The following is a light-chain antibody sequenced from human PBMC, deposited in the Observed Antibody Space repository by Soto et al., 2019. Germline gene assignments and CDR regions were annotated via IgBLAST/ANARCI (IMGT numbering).Light chain of an antibody. CDR1: QGISTW. V-gene: IGKV1D-16*01. Sequence: DIQMTQFPSSVSASVGDRVNITCRASQGISTWLAWYQQKPERAPKSLIYGASRLQSGVPPRFSGRGSETDFTLTISSLQPEDFATYYCQQYNRYPRTFGQGTKVEIK. CDR2: GAS. J-gene: IGKJ1*01. CDR3: QQYNRYPRT.